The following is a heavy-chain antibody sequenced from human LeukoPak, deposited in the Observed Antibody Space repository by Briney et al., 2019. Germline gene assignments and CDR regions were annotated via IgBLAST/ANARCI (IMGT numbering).Heavy chain of an antibody. V-gene: IGHV3-21*01. CDR1: GFTFIDYG. Sequence: SGGSLRLSCVVSGFTFIDYGMSWVRQAPGKGLERVSSISSSSSYIYYADSVKGRFTISRDNAKNSLYLQMNSLRAEDTAVYYCAREALINYYDSSGYPGPLDYWGQGTLVTVSS. CDR2: ISSSSSYI. J-gene: IGHJ4*02. CDR3: AREALINYYDSSGYPGPLDY. D-gene: IGHD3-22*01.